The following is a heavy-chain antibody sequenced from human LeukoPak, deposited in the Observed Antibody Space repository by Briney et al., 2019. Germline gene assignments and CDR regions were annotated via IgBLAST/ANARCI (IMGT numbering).Heavy chain of an antibody. CDR3: ARGGDWGRYDH. V-gene: IGHV3-48*01. D-gene: IGHD7-27*01. Sequence: GGALRLSCAASGFTFSTYSMNWVRQAPDSVAGRFTISRDNARNSLYLQMNSLRAEDTAVYYCARGGDWGRYDHWGQGTLVIVSS. J-gene: IGHJ4*02. CDR1: GFTFSTYS.